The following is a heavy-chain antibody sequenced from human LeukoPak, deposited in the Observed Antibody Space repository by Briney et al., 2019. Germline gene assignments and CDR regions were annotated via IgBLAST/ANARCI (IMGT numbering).Heavy chain of an antibody. V-gene: IGHV4-61*08. D-gene: IGHD6-19*01. CDR2: IYYSGST. J-gene: IGHJ6*03. CDR3: ARDQGSGWGSYYYYYMDV. CDR1: GGSISSGDYY. Sequence: SETLSLTCTVSGGSISSGDYYWSWIRQPPGKGLEWIGYIYYSGSTNYNPSLKSRVTISVDTSKNQFSLKLSSVTAADTAVYYCARDQGSGWGSYYYYYMDVWGKGTTVTVSS.